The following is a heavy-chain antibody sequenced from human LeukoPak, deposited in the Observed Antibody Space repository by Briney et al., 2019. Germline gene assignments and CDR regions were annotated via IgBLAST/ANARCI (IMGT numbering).Heavy chain of an antibody. J-gene: IGHJ4*02. Sequence: ASVKVSCKASGYTFTSYGISWVRQAPGQGLEWMGWISAYNGNTNYAQKLQGRVTMTTDTSTSTAYMELRSLRSDDTAVYYCARDFGHMVRGVIPVDYWGQGTLVTVSS. CDR2: ISAYNGNT. V-gene: IGHV1-18*01. CDR1: GYTFTSYG. CDR3: ARDFGHMVRGVIPVDY. D-gene: IGHD3-10*01.